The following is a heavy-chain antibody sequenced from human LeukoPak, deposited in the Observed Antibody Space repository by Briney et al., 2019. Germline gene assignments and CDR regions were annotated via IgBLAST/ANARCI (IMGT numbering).Heavy chain of an antibody. CDR1: GFTFSNYA. CDR2: ISGSGGST. V-gene: IGHV3-23*01. CDR3: ATHMTTVTTAYDY. D-gene: IGHD4-17*01. Sequence: GGSLRLSCAASGFTFSNYAMSWVRQAPGKGLEWVSAISGSGGSTYYADSVKGRFTISRDSSKNTLYLQMNSLRAEDTAVYYCATHMTTVTTAYDYWGQGTLVTVSS. J-gene: IGHJ4*02.